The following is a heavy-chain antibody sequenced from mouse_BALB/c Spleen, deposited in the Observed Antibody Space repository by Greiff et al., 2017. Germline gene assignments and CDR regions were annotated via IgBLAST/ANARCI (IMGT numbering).Heavy chain of an antibody. CDR2: ISSGSSTI. CDR3: ARTADGYYAMDD. V-gene: IGHV5-17*02. CDR1: GFTFSSFG. Sequence: DVMLVESGGGLVQPGGSRKLSCAASGFTFSSFGMHWVRQAPEKGLEWVAYISSGSSTIYYADTVKGRFTISRDNPKNTLFLQMTSLRSEDTAMYYCARTADGYYAMDDWGQGTSVTVSS. D-gene: IGHD2-3*01. J-gene: IGHJ4*01.